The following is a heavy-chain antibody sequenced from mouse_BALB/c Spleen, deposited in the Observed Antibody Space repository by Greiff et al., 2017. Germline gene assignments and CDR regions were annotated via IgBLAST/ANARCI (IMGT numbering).Heavy chain of an antibody. CDR2: INPSTGYT. CDR1: GYTFTSYW. Sequence: VKLQESGAELAKPGASVKMSCKASGYTFTSYWMHWVKQRPGQGLEWIGYINPSTGYTEYNQKFKDKATLTADKSSSTAYMQLSSLTSEDSAVYYCARSNSLLRLDYWGQGTTLTVSS. CDR3: ARSNSLLRLDY. V-gene: IGHV1-7*01. J-gene: IGHJ2*01. D-gene: IGHD1-2*01.